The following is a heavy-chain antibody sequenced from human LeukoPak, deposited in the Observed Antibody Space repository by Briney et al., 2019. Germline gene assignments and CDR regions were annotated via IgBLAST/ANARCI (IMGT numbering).Heavy chain of an antibody. V-gene: IGHV3-23*01. CDR2: ISGSGGST. Sequence: GGSLRLSCAASGFTFSSYAMSWVRQAPGKGLEWVSAISGSGGSTYYADSVKGRFTISRDNSKNTLYLQMNSLRAADTAVYYCARDSLRTALYYMDVWGKGTTVTVSS. CDR3: ARDSLRTALYYMDV. J-gene: IGHJ6*03. CDR1: GFTFSSYA.